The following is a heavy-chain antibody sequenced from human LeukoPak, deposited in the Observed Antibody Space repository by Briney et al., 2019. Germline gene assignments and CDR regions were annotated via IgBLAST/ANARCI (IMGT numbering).Heavy chain of an antibody. Sequence: SQTLSLTCIVSGGSISSNNYYWSWIRQPAGKGLEWIGRIYTSGSTNYNPSLKSRVTISVDTSKNQFSLKLSSVTAADTAVYYCARGERGYSYGKGGYYYGMDVWGQGTTVTVSS. V-gene: IGHV4-61*02. CDR1: GGSISSNNYY. CDR2: IYTSGST. D-gene: IGHD5-18*01. CDR3: ARGERGYSYGKGGYYYGMDV. J-gene: IGHJ6*02.